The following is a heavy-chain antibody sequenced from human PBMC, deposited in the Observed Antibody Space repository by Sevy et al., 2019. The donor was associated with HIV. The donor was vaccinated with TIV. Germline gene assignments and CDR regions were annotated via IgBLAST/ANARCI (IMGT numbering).Heavy chain of an antibody. V-gene: IGHV3-11*01. CDR1: GFTFSDYY. CDR3: ARDHVKDGDLGDYYYFAMDV. Sequence: GGSLRLSCAASGFTFSDYYMSWIRQAPGKGLEWVSYISGGENTIYYADSVKGRFTISRDNAKNSLYLQMNTLRAEDTAVYYWARDHVKDGDLGDYYYFAMDVWGPGTTVTVSS. J-gene: IGHJ6*02. CDR2: ISGGENTI. D-gene: IGHD4-17*01.